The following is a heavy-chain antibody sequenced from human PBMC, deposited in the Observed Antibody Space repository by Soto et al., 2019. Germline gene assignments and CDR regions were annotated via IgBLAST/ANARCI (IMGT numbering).Heavy chain of an antibody. V-gene: IGHV4-59*01. CDR1: GGSINSYY. CDR2: ISYFGRT. CDR3: ARAPGGEIMGGTFDI. Sequence: QVQLQESGPGLVKPSETLSLTCNVSGGSINSYYWNWIRQPPGKGLEWIGYISYFGRTNYNPSLNSRVTISVDTSKKYFSLNLSSVTAADTAVYYCARAPGGEIMGGTFDIWGQGTMVTVSS. D-gene: IGHD3-16*01. J-gene: IGHJ3*02.